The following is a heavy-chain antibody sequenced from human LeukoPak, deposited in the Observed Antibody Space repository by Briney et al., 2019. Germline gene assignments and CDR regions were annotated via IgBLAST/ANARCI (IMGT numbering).Heavy chain of an antibody. J-gene: IGHJ4*02. Sequence: GGSLRLSCAASGFTFSSYAMSWVRQAPGKGLEWVSAISGSGGSTYYADSVKGRFTISRDNSKNTLYLQMNSLRAEDTAVYYCAKDGAYYYGSGPSYWGQGTLSPSPQ. D-gene: IGHD3-10*01. CDR1: GFTFSSYA. CDR3: AKDGAYYYGSGPSY. V-gene: IGHV3-23*01. CDR2: ISGSGGST.